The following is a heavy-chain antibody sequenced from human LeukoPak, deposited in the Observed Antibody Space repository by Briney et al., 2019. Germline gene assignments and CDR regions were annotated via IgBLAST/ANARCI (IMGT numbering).Heavy chain of an antibody. J-gene: IGHJ5*02. CDR1: GFTFNSYW. CDR3: AKELQYYYGSGSFVNWFDP. CDR2: INRDGSST. V-gene: IGHV3-74*01. Sequence: PGGSLRLSCAASGFTFNSYWMHWVRQAPGTGLVWVSRINRDGSSTTYADSVKGRFTISRDNSKNTLYLQMNSLRAEDTAVYYCAKELQYYYGSGSFVNWFDPWGQGTLVTVSS. D-gene: IGHD3-10*01.